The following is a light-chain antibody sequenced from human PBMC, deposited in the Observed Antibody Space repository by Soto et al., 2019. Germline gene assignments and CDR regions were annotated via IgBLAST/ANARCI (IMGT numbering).Light chain of an antibody. CDR2: GAS. J-gene: IGKJ4*01. V-gene: IGKV3-15*01. Sequence: IVLTQSPATLSLSLGERATLSCRASQTVRNNNLAWYQQKPGQAPRVLIYGASTRATGIPARFSGRGSGTGFTLTISSLQSEDFAVYYCQQYSDWPLTFGGGTKVEI. CDR3: QQYSDWPLT. CDR1: QTVRNNN.